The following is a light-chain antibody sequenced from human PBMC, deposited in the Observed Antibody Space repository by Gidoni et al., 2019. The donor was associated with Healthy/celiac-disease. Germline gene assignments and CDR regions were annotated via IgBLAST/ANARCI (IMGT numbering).Light chain of an antibody. V-gene: IGKV1-5*01. CDR3: QQYNSYPWT. Sequence: DIQMTQSPSTLSASVGDRVTITCRASQSISSWLAWYQQKPGKAPKLLIYDASSLESGVQSRFSGSGSGTEFTLTISSLQPDDFATYYCQQYNSYPWTFXXXTKVEIK. J-gene: IGKJ1*01. CDR1: QSISSW. CDR2: DAS.